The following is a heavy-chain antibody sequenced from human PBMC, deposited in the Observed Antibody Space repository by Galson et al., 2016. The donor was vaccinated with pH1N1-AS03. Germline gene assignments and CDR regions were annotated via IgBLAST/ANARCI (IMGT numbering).Heavy chain of an antibody. Sequence: ETLSLTCTVSGDHMSGHYWNWIRQLPGKGLEWMGYIHFSGSTIYNPSLRGRVTMSLDRSKTQFSLKLTSATTADTSLYFCVRQGSKYKRNAFDLWGEGTMVTVSS. CDR1: GDHMSGHY. J-gene: IGHJ3*01. CDR2: IHFSGST. D-gene: IGHD3-10*01. CDR3: VRQGSKYKRNAFDL. V-gene: IGHV4-59*11.